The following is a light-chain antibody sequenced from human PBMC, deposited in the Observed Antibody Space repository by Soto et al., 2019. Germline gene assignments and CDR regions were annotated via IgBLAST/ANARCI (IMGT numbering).Light chain of an antibody. V-gene: IGKV1-5*03. CDR1: QTIDSW. J-gene: IGKJ1*01. Sequence: DIQMTQSPSTLSASVGDIVTITCRASQTIDSWLAWYQQRPGKPPNLLIYKASTLASGVPSRFSGSGSGTEFTLTISSLQPDDFATYYCQQYNSYSPGFGQGTKVDIK. CDR2: KAS. CDR3: QQYNSYSPG.